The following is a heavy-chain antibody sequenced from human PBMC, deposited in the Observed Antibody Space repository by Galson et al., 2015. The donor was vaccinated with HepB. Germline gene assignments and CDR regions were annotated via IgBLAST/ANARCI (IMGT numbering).Heavy chain of an antibody. CDR2: IRYDGSNT. J-gene: IGHJ4*02. Sequence: SLRLSCAASGFRFSSYGMHWLRQAPGKGLQWVAFIRYDGSNTYHEDSVKGRFTISRDNSKNTLYLQMNGLRAEDTAVYYCAKILGNFGSGTYSPIDYWGQGILVTVSS. D-gene: IGHD3-10*01. CDR1: GFRFSSYG. V-gene: IGHV3-30*02. CDR3: AKILGNFGSGTYSPIDY.